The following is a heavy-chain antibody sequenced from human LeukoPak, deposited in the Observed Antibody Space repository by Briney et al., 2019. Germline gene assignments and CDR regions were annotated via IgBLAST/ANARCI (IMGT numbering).Heavy chain of an antibody. J-gene: IGHJ5*02. CDR1: KFTFNDYA. CDR2: ISWNSDNI. V-gene: IGHV3-9*01. D-gene: IGHD5-12*01. Sequence: GGSLRLSCAASKFTFNDYAMHWVRQAPGKGLEWVSGISWNSDNIGYADSVRGRFTISRDNAKNSLYLQMNSLKTEDTSVYYCAKDISSDYDDGGWFDPWGQGTLVAVSS. CDR3: AKDISSDYDDGGWFDP.